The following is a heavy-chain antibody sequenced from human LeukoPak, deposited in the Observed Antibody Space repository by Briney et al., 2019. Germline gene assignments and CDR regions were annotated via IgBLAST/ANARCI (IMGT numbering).Heavy chain of an antibody. CDR2: ISYDGSNK. D-gene: IGHD6-13*01. Sequence: PGGSLRLSCAASGFTFNDYALHWVRQAPGKGLEWVAVISYDGSNKYYADSVKGRFTIFRDNSKNTLYLQMNSPRADDTAVYYCARAPYRAAAALYFDYWGQGTLVTVSS. J-gene: IGHJ4*02. V-gene: IGHV3-30*04. CDR1: GFTFNDYA. CDR3: ARAPYRAAAALYFDY.